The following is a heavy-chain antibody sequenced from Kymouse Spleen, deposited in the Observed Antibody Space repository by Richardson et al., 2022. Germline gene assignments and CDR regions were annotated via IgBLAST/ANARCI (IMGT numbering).Heavy chain of an antibody. J-gene: IGHJ6*02. CDR3: ARGSYLYYYGMDV. Sequence: EVQLVESGGGLVQPGGSLRLSCAASGFTFSDHYMDWVRQAPGKGLEWVGRTRNKANSYTTEYAASVKGRFTISRDDSKNSLYLQMNSLKTEDTAVYYCARGSYLYYYGMDVWGQGTTVTVSS. D-gene: IGHD1-26*01. CDR1: GFTFSDHY. CDR2: TRNKANSYTT. V-gene: IGHV3-72*01.